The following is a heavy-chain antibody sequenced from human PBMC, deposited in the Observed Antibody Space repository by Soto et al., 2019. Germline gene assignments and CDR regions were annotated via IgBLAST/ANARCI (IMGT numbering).Heavy chain of an antibody. Sequence: DGSLIHSCEPSGFTVSSHYMILVRPAPGKGLEWVSVIYSGGSTYYADSVKGRFTISRDNSKNTLYLQMNSLRAEDTAVYYCARFDGCSSTSCYHYYYGMDVWGQGTKVTVSS. V-gene: IGHV3-53*01. CDR2: IYSGGST. CDR1: GFTVSSHY. CDR3: ARFDGCSSTSCYHYYYGMDV. D-gene: IGHD2-2*01. J-gene: IGHJ6*02.